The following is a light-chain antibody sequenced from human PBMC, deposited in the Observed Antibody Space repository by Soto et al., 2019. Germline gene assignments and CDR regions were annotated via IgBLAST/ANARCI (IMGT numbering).Light chain of an antibody. V-gene: IGKV3-20*01. CDR1: QSVRSSY. CDR3: QQYGSTPKT. J-gene: IGKJ2*01. Sequence: EIVLTQSPGTLSLSPGERATLSCRASQSVRSSYLAWFQQKPGQAPRLLICGASSRATGIPDRFSGSESGTDFTLTISRLEPEDFAVYYCQQYGSTPKTFGQGTKLEIK. CDR2: GAS.